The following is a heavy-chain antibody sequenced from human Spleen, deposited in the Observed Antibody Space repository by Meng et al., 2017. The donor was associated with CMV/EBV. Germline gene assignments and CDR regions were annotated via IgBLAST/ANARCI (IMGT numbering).Heavy chain of an antibody. J-gene: IGHJ6*02. D-gene: IGHD4-11*01. V-gene: IGHV1-69*04. Sequence: SVKVSCKSSGDTLSSYVVSWVRQAPGQGLEWMGRIIPFLGTIDYARKFLGRVTITADRSTNTVFMDLSGLRFEDTAVYYCARGTVGFYYYYYYGMDVWGQGTTVTVSS. CDR3: ARGTVGFYYYYYYGMDV. CDR1: GDTLSSYV. CDR2: IIPFLGTI.